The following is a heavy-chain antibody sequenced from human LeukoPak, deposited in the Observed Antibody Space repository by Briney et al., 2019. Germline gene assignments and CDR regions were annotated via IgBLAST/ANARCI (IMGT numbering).Heavy chain of an antibody. CDR1: GGSISSGSYY. CDR3: ARGRLNYDFWSGYYSRWFDP. CDR2: IYTSGST. V-gene: IGHV4-61*02. D-gene: IGHD3-3*01. J-gene: IGHJ5*02. Sequence: PSETLSLTCTVSGGSISSGSYYWSWIRQPAGKGLEWIGRIYTSGSTNYNPPLKSRVTISVDTSKNQFSLKLSSVTAADTAVYYCARGRLNYDFWSGYYSRWFDPWGQGTLVTVSS.